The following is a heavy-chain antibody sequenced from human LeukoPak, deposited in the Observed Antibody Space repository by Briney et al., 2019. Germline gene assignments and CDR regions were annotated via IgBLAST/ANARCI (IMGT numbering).Heavy chain of an antibody. J-gene: IGHJ4*02. D-gene: IGHD4-11*01. CDR2: IGAGGTFT. CDR1: GFTLSSYP. Sequence: PGGSLRLSCTAPGFTLSSYPMNSVRQAPGKGLEWVSGIGAGGTFTYYADSVKGRFTIFRDNSRNTLYLQMNSLRADDTAGCYCAKELHYTTYGYYFDYWGQGTLVTVSS. CDR3: AKELHYTTYGYYFDY. V-gene: IGHV3-23*01.